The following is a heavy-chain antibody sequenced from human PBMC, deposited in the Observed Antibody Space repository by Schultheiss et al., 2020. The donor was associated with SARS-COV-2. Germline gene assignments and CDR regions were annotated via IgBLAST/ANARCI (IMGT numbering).Heavy chain of an antibody. D-gene: IGHD3-22*01. J-gene: IGHJ6*02. CDR3: AREVLYYYDSSGYYVPYYYYGMDV. V-gene: IGHV4-30-4*07. CDR2: IYYSGST. Sequence: SQTLSLTCVVSGGSISRGGNSWSWIRQPPGKGLEWIGFIYYSGSTNYNPSLKSRVTISVDTSKNQFSLKLSSVTAADTAVYYCAREVLYYYDSSGYYVPYYYYGMDVWGQGTTVTVSS. CDR1: GGSISRGGNS.